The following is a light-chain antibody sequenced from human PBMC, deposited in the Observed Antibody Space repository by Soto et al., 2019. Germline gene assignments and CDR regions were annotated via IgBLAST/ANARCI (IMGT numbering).Light chain of an antibody. CDR3: QQRSNWPLT. Sequence: EIVLTQSPGTLSLSPGERATLSCRASQSVAGSYLAWYQQKPGQAPRLLTYGASSRATGFPDRFSGSGSGTDFTLTISGLEPEDFAVYFCQQRSNWPLTFGGGTKVDIK. CDR1: QSVAGSY. CDR2: GAS. V-gene: IGKV3D-20*02. J-gene: IGKJ4*01.